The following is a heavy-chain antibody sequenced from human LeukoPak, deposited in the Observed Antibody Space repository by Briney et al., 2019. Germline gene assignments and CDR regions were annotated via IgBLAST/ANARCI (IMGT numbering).Heavy chain of an antibody. D-gene: IGHD3-3*01. V-gene: IGHV3-21*01. J-gene: IGHJ4*02. CDR2: ISSSSSNI. Sequence: PGGSLRLSCAASGFTFSSYSMNWVRQAPGKGLEWVSSISSSSSNIYYADSVKGRFTISRDNSKNTLYLQMNSLRAADTAVCYCARFRVQNYDFWSGYYRVVTADYYFDYWGQGTLVTVSS. CDR3: ARFRVQNYDFWSGYYRVVTADYYFDY. CDR1: GFTFSSYS.